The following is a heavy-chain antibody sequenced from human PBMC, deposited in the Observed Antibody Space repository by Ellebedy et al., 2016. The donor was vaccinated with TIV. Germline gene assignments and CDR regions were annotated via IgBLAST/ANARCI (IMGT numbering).Heavy chain of an antibody. Sequence: SETLSLTCAVYGGSFSGYYWSWIRQPPGKGLEWIGEINHSGSTNYNPSLKSRVTISVDTSKNQFSLKLSSVTAADTAVYYCASGMVYADYYYYGMDVWGQGTTVTVSS. CDR1: GGSFSGYY. CDR3: ASGMVYADYYYYGMDV. J-gene: IGHJ6*02. CDR2: INHSGST. D-gene: IGHD2-8*01. V-gene: IGHV4-34*01.